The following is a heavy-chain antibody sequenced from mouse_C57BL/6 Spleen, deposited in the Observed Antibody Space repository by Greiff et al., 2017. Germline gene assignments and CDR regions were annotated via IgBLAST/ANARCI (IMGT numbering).Heavy chain of an antibody. V-gene: IGHV1-59*01. J-gene: IGHJ2*01. CDR3: ARDDGYS. D-gene: IGHD2-3*01. Sequence: QVQLQQPGAELVRPGTSVKLSCKASGYTFTSYWMHWVKQRPGQGLEWIGVIDPSDSYTNYNQKFKGKATLTVDTSSSTAYMQLSSLTSEDSAVYYCARDDGYSWGKGTTLTVSS. CDR2: IDPSDSYT. CDR1: GYTFTSYW.